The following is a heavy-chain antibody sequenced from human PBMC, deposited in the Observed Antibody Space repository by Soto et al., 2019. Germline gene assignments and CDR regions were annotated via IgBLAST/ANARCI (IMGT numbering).Heavy chain of an antibody. D-gene: IGHD6-25*01. CDR3: ARDAAGGLRYYFDY. CDR2: ISAYNGNT. Sequence: ASVKVSGKASGYTFTSYGISWVRQAPGQGLEWMGWISAYNGNTNYAQKLQGRVTMTTDTSTSTAYMELRSLRSDDTAVYYCARDAAGGLRYYFDYWGQGTLVTVSS. J-gene: IGHJ4*02. CDR1: GYTFTSYG. V-gene: IGHV1-18*01.